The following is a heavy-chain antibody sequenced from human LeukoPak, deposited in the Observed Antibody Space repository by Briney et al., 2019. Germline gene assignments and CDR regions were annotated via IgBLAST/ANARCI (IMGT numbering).Heavy chain of an antibody. V-gene: IGHV1-2*02. J-gene: IGHJ4*02. D-gene: IGHD1-26*01. CDR1: GYTFTGYY. CDR3: ARVSPLVGAGSIDY. Sequence: ASVKVSCKASGYTFTGYYMHWVRQAPGQGLEWMGWINPNSGGTNYAQKFQGRVTMTRDTSISTAYMELSRLRSDDTAVYYCARVSPLVGAGSIDYWGQGTLVTVSS. CDR2: INPNSGGT.